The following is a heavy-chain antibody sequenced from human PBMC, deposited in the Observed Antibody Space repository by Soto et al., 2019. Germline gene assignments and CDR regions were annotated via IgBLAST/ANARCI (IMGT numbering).Heavy chain of an antibody. D-gene: IGHD6-6*01. V-gene: IGHV5-10-1*01. CDR2: IDPSDSYT. CDR3: ASIEYSSSQGFYYYYGMDV. Sequence: PGESLKISCKGSGYSFTSYWISWVRQMPGKGLEWMGRIDPSDSYTNYSPSFQGHVTISADKSISTAYLQWSSLKASDTAMYYCASIEYSSSQGFYYYYGMDVWGQGTTVTVSS. CDR1: GYSFTSYW. J-gene: IGHJ6*02.